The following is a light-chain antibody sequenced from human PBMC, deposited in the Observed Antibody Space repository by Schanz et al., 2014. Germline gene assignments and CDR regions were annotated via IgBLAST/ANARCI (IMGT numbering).Light chain of an antibody. CDR1: QTINRY. CDR3: QQYNSYPWT. Sequence: DIQMTQSPSSLSASVGDRVTITCRASQTINRYLNWYQQKPGKAPKLLIYAASSLQSGVPSRFSGSGSETEFTLTISSLQPDDFATYYCQQYNSYPWTFGQGTKVEIK. CDR2: AAS. V-gene: IGKV1-39*01. J-gene: IGKJ1*01.